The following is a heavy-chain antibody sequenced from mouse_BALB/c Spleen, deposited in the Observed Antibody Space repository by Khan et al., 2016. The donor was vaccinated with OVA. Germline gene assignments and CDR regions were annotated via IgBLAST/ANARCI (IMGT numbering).Heavy chain of an antibody. J-gene: IGHJ3*01. CDR1: GYSITSEYA. D-gene: IGHD2-4*01. Sequence: EVKLLESGPGLVKPSQSLSLTCTVTGYSITSEYAWNWTRQFPGNELEWMGYINYSGNTRYNPSLKSRISITRDTSKNQFFLQLTSVTTEDTATYYCTRKDYYDYDPFPYWGQGTLVTVS. CDR2: INYSGNT. CDR3: TRKDYYDYDPFPY. V-gene: IGHV3-2*02.